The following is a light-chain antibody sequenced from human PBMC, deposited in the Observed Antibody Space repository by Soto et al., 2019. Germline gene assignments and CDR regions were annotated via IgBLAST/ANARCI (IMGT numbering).Light chain of an antibody. Sequence: QSVLTQPPSVSAAPGEKVTISYSGSSSNIGNNYVSWYQQLPGTAPKLLIYDNNKRPSGIPDRFSGSKSGTSATLGITGLQTGDEADYYCGTWDSSLSAQKVFGGGTKLTVL. V-gene: IGLV1-51*01. CDR2: DNN. J-gene: IGLJ2*01. CDR1: SSNIGNNY. CDR3: GTWDSSLSAQKV.